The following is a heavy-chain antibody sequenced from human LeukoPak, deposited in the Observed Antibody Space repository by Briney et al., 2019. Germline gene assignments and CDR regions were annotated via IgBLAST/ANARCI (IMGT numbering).Heavy chain of an antibody. CDR3: AGPNVASGYYFDY. CDR1: GFTFKNYA. Sequence: GSLGLSCAASGFTFKNYAMSWVRQPPGKGLEWIGEINHSGSTNYNPSLKSRVTIPVDTSKNQFSLKLSSVTAADTAVYYCAGPNVASGYYFDYWGQGTLVTVSS. CDR2: INHSGST. J-gene: IGHJ4*02. V-gene: IGHV4-34*08. D-gene: IGHD1-1*01.